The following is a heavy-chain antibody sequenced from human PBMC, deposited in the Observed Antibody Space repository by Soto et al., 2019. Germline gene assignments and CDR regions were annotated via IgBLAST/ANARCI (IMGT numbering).Heavy chain of an antibody. CDR2: IYYTGNT. J-gene: IGHJ5*02. CDR1: GGSISSSSYY. Sequence: SETLSLTCTVSGGSISSSSYYWGWIRQPPGKGLEWIGSIYYTGNTYYNPSLKSRVTISVDTSKNQFSLRLSSVTAADTAVYYCAREQLGCCSSTSCYASWFDPWGQGTLVTVSS. D-gene: IGHD2-2*01. CDR3: AREQLGCCSSTSCYASWFDP. V-gene: IGHV4-39*02.